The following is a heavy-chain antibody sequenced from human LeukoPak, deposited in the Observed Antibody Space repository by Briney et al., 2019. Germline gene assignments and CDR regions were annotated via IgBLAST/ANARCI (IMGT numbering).Heavy chain of an antibody. CDR1: GGSFSGYY. V-gene: IGHV4-34*01. J-gene: IGHJ4*02. CDR2: INHSGST. D-gene: IGHD5-18*01. Sequence: SETLSLTCAVYGGSFSGYYWSGIRQPPGKGLEWIGEINHSGSTNYNPSLKSRVTISVDTFKNQFSLKLSSVTAADTAVYYCARALRGYSYGYRYWGQGTLVTVSS. CDR3: ARALRGYSYGYRY.